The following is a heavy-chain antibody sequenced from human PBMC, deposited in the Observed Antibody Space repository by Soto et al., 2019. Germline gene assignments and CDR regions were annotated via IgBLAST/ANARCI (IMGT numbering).Heavy chain of an antibody. CDR3: ARDLSGVRLFPTINDAFEI. Sequence: QVQLVQSGAEVKKPGASVKVSCKASGYTFTGYGISWVRQAPGQGLEWMGWISAYNGNTNYAQKLQGRVTMTTDTSTSTAYMELRSLRSDDTAVYYCARDLSGVRLFPTINDAFEIWGQGTMVTVSS. CDR2: ISAYNGNT. D-gene: IGHD2-8*02. J-gene: IGHJ3*02. CDR1: GYTFTGYG. V-gene: IGHV1-18*01.